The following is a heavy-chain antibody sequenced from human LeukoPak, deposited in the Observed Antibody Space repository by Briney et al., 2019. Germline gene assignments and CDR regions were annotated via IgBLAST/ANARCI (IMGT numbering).Heavy chain of an antibody. V-gene: IGHV4-4*07. D-gene: IGHD6-13*01. Sequence: PSETLSLTCTVSGGSISSYYWSWIRQPAGKGLEWIGRIYSSGGTDYNPSLKSRVTMSVDTSENQFSLKLRSVTAADTAVYYCARGIAAASERAFDIWGQGTMVTVSS. J-gene: IGHJ3*02. CDR1: GGSISSYY. CDR3: ARGIAAASERAFDI. CDR2: IYSSGGT.